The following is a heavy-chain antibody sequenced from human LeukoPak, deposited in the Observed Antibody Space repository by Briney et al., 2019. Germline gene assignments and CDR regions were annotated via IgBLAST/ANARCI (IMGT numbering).Heavy chain of an antibody. Sequence: GGSLRLSCAASGFTFSSYSMNWVRQAPGKGLEWVSSISSSSSYIYYADSVKGRFTICRDNAKNSLYVQMNSLRAEDTAVYYCARDGSVVVPAAMGYWGQGTLVTVSS. CDR2: ISSSSSYI. V-gene: IGHV3-21*01. J-gene: IGHJ4*02. CDR3: ARDGSVVVPAAMGY. CDR1: GFTFSSYS. D-gene: IGHD2-2*01.